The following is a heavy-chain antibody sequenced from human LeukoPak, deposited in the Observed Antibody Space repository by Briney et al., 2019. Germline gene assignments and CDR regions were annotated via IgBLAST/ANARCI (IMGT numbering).Heavy chain of an antibody. J-gene: IGHJ4*02. Sequence: GGSLRLSCAASGFTVGSNYMSWVRQAPGKGLEWVSIIYSGGSTYYADSVKGRFTISRDNSKNTLYLQMNSLRTEDTAVYSCARGGGDIATPPDYWGQGTLVTVSS. CDR2: IYSGGST. CDR1: GFTVGSNY. CDR3: ARGGGDIATPPDY. D-gene: IGHD2-15*01. V-gene: IGHV3-53*05.